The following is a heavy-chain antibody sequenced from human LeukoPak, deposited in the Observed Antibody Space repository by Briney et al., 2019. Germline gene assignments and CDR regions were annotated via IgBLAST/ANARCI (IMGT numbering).Heavy chain of an antibody. V-gene: IGHV4-34*01. CDR2: INHSGST. CDR3: ARGRSLTTVTTKVRNNYYYMDV. Sequence: PSETLSLTCAVYGGSFSGYSWSWIRQPPGKGLEWIGEINHSGSTNYNPSLKSRVTISLDTSKNQFSLKLSSVTAADTAVYYCARGRSLTTVTTKVRNNYYYMDVWGKGTTVTVSS. CDR1: GGSFSGYS. J-gene: IGHJ6*03. D-gene: IGHD4-17*01.